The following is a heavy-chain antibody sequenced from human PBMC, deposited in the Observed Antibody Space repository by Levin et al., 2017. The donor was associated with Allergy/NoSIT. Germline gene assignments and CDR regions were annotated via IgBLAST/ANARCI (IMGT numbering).Heavy chain of an antibody. CDR1: GFTFSDYY. J-gene: IGHJ4*02. V-gene: IGHV3-11*01. D-gene: IGHD3-22*01. CDR2: ISSSGSTI. Sequence: GESLKISCAASGFTFSDYYMSWIRQAPGKGLEWVSYISSSGSTIYYADSVKGRFTISRDNAKNSLYLQMNSLRAEDTAVYYCARAGHYYDSSGYTHVDYWGQGTLVTVSS. CDR3: ARAGHYYDSSGYTHVDY.